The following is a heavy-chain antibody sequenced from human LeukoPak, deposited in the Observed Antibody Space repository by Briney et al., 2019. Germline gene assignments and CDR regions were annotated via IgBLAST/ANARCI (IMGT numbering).Heavy chain of an antibody. V-gene: IGHV4-34*01. CDR1: GGSLSGYY. Sequence: SETLSLTCAVYGGSLSGYYWSWIRQPPGKGLEWIGEINRSGSTNYNPSLKSRVTISVDTSKNQFSLKLSSVTAADTAVYYCARGRRSVQRVAGGYYYYMDVWGKGTTVTVSS. CDR3: ARGRRSVQRVAGGYYYYMDV. CDR2: INRSGST. D-gene: IGHD3-16*01. J-gene: IGHJ6*03.